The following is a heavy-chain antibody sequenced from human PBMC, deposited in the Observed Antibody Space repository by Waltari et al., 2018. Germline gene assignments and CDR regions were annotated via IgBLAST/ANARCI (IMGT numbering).Heavy chain of an antibody. CDR1: GFTFSSYW. D-gene: IGHD3-16*01. Sequence: EVQLVESGGGLVQPGGSLRLSCAASGFTFSSYWMSWVRQAPKKGLEWGANIKQDGSDKYYVDSVKGRFTISRDNANNSLYLQMNSLRAEDTAVYYWASGGGFYATWGQGTLVTVSS. CDR2: IKQDGSDK. V-gene: IGHV3-7*01. J-gene: IGHJ1*01. CDR3: ASGGGFYAT.